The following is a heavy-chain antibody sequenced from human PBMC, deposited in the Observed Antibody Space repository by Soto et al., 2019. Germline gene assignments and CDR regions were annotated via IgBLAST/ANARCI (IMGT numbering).Heavy chain of an antibody. Sequence: PSETLSLTCTVSGGSISHYYWNWIRQSPGKGLEWIGYAYYSGSTDYNPSLKSRVTMSVDTSKNQVSLKLNSVTTADTAVYYCARDRSTYGGGGTGEVKENWFDPWGQGTLVTVSS. D-gene: IGHD2-8*01. CDR2: AYYSGST. CDR1: GGSISHYY. J-gene: IGHJ5*02. CDR3: ARDRSTYGGGGTGEVKENWFDP. V-gene: IGHV4-59*01.